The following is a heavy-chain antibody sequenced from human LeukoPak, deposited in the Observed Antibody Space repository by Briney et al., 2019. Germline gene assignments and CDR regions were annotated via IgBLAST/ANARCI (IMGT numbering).Heavy chain of an antibody. J-gene: IGHJ6*03. CDR2: INPNSGGT. CDR3: ARDAIEYCSSTSCSGPYYYYMDV. D-gene: IGHD2-2*01. V-gene: IGHV1-2*02. CDR1: GYTFTGYY. Sequence: ASVKVSCQASGYTFTGYYMLWVRQAPGQGLEWMGWINPNSGGTNYAQKFQGRVTMTRDTSISTAYMELSRLRSDDTAVYYCARDAIEYCSSTSCSGPYYYYMDVWGKGTTVTVSS.